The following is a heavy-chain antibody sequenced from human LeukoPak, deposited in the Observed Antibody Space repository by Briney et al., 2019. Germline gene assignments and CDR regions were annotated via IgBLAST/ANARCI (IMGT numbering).Heavy chain of an antibody. CDR3: ARTYGDYITDAFDI. CDR1: GGSISSSSYY. Sequence: PSETLSLTCTVSGGSISSSSYYWGWIRQPPGKGLEWIGSIYYSGSTYYNPSLKSRVTISVDTSKNQFSLKLSSVTAADTAVYYCARTYGDYITDAFDIWGQGTMVTVSS. CDR2: IYYSGST. D-gene: IGHD4-17*01. V-gene: IGHV4-39*07. J-gene: IGHJ3*02.